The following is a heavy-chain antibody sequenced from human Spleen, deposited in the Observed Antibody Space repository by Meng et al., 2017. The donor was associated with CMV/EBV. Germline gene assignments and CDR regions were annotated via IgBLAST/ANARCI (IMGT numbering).Heavy chain of an antibody. V-gene: IGHV3-21*01. D-gene: IGHD6-13*01. CDR3: ARVPIAGAGKADY. Sequence: GESLKISCAATGFTFDTYSIYWVRQAPGKGLEWISSFSSGSNYIYYTDSVKGRFTISRDDAKNSLYLQMNSLSAEDTAVYYCARVPIAGAGKADYWGQGTLVTVSS. CDR1: GFTFDTYS. J-gene: IGHJ4*02. CDR2: FSSGSNYI.